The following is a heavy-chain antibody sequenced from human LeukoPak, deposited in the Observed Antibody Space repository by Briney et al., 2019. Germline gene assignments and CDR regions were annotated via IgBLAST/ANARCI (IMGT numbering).Heavy chain of an antibody. CDR2: IIPILGIA. V-gene: IGHV1-69*04. D-gene: IGHD3-10*01. J-gene: IGHJ3*02. CDR3: ARHVLLWLGEHNYAFDI. Sequence: SVKVSCKASGGTFSSYAISWVRQAPGQGLEWMGRIIPILGIANYAQKFQGRVTITADKSTSTAYMELSSLRSEDTAVYYCARHVLLWLGEHNYAFDIWGRGTMVAVSS. CDR1: GGTFSSYA.